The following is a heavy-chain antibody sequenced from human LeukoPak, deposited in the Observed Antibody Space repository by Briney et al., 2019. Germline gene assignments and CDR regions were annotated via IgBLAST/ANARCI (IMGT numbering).Heavy chain of an antibody. V-gene: IGHV1-8*01. Sequence: WASVKVSCKASGYTFTSYDINWVRQATGQGLEWMGWMNPNSGNTGYAQKFQGRVTMARNTSISTAYMELSSLRSEDTAVYYCARGRDWVSGSLYYYYYYMDVWGKGTTVTISS. CDR2: MNPNSGNT. D-gene: IGHD3-10*01. CDR3: ARGRDWVSGSLYYYYYYMDV. J-gene: IGHJ6*03. CDR1: GYTFTSYD.